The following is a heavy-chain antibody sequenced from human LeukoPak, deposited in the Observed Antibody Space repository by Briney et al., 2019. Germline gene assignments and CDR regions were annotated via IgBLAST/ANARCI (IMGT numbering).Heavy chain of an antibody. CDR2: LLFDGSNK. Sequence: GRPLRLSCAASGFTFSSYGMHRVRADPGKGLEWVALLLFDGSNKYYADSVKGRFTISRDNSKTTLYLQMNSLRAEDTAVYYCAKLYYYDSSGQTSDYWGQGTLVTVSS. J-gene: IGHJ4*02. CDR3: AKLYYYDSSGQTSDY. D-gene: IGHD3-22*01. V-gene: IGHV3-30*18. CDR1: GFTFSSYG.